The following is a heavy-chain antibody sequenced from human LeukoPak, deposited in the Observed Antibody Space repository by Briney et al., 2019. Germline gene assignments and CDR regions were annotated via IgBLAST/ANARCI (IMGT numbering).Heavy chain of an antibody. CDR2: INQNGAEK. CDR3: ARDGTAAGLYFDL. D-gene: IGHD6-13*01. V-gene: IGHV3-7*01. Sequence: PGGSLTLSCVISGFTFSDYWMNWVRQAPGKGLEWVGSINQNGAEKTYVDSVKGRFTISRDNPRNSLYLQMNSLRAEDTAIYYCARDGTAAGLYFDLWGQGTLVTVSS. CDR1: GFTFSDYW. J-gene: IGHJ4*01.